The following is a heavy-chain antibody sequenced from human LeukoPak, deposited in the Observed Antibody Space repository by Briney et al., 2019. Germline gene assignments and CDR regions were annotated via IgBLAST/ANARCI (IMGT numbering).Heavy chain of an antibody. V-gene: IGHV4-59*08. CDR2: IYYSGSST. D-gene: IGHD3-10*01. CDR3: ARQLYVSGSYYAPMDV. J-gene: IGHJ6*03. CDR1: GGSISSYY. Sequence: NTSETLSLTCTVSGGSISSYYWTWIRQPPGKGLEWIGYIYYSGSSTYYNPSLNSRVTISVDTSKNQFSLELSSVTAADTALYFCARQLYVSGSYYAPMDVWGKGTTVTISS.